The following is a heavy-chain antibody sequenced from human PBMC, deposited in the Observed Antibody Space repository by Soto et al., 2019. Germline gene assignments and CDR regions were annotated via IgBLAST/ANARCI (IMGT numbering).Heavy chain of an antibody. J-gene: IGHJ5*02. CDR1: GFTFGDYA. CDR2: IRSKASGGTT. D-gene: IGHD4-4*01. CDR3: TRGHTVIPS. V-gene: IGHV3-49*03. Sequence: GGSLRLSCTASGFTFGDYAMSWFRQAPGKGLEWVGFIRSKASGGTTEQAASVTGRFTISRDDSKSIVYLQMNSLEIGDTAVYYCTRGHTVIPSWGQGALVTVSS.